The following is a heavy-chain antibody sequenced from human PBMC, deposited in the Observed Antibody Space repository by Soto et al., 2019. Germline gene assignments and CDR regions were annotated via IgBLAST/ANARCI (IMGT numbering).Heavy chain of an antibody. CDR3: ARHKSSRYDY. Sequence: SETLSLTCTVSGGSISSYYWNWIRQPPGKGLEWIGYIYYSGSSNYDPSLKSRVTISVDTSKNQFSLILSSVTAADTAVYYCARHKSSRYDYWGQGTLVTVSS. V-gene: IGHV4-59*08. J-gene: IGHJ4*02. CDR1: GGSISSYY. CDR2: IYYSGSS. D-gene: IGHD6-13*01.